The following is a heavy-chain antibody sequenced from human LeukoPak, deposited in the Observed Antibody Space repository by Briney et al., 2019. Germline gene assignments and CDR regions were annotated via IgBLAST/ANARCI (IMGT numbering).Heavy chain of an antibody. CDR1: GFTFSSYG. D-gene: IGHD3-10*01. J-gene: IGHJ6*02. V-gene: IGHV3-33*01. Sequence: GGSLRLSCAASGFTFSSYGMHWVRQAPGKGLEGVAVIWYDGSDKYYADSVKGRFTISRDNSKNTLYLQMNSLRAEDTAVYYCARLLWFGMDVRGQGTTVTVSS. CDR3: ARLLWFGMDV. CDR2: IWYDGSDK.